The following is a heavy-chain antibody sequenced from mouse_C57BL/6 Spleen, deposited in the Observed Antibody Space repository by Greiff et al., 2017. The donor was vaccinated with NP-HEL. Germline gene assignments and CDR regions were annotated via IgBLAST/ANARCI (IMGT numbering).Heavy chain of an antibody. D-gene: IGHD1-1*01. Sequence: VQLQQSGPELVKPGASVKISCKASGYTFTDYYMNWVKQSHGKSLEWIGDINPNNGGTSYNQKFKGKATLTVDKSSSTAYMELRSLTSEDSAVYYCSSFPYYGSSLYYFDYWGQGTTLTVSS. CDR1: GYTFTDYY. CDR3: SSFPYYGSSLYYFDY. CDR2: INPNNGGT. V-gene: IGHV1-26*01. J-gene: IGHJ2*01.